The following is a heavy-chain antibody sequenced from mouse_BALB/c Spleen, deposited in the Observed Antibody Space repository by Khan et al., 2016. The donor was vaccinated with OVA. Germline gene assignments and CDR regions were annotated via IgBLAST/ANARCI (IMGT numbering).Heavy chain of an antibody. CDR2: IDPANDDI. J-gene: IGHJ3*01. CDR1: GFNITDTY. V-gene: IGHV14-3*02. CDR3: ATLYSNPFAY. D-gene: IGHD2-5*01. Sequence: VQLKQSGAEFVKPGASVKLSCTASGFNITDTYIHWVNQRPEQGLEWIGRIDPANDDIKYNPKFQGKATITADTSSNTAYLHLSSLTSEDTAVYYCATLYSNPFAYWGQGTLVTVSA.